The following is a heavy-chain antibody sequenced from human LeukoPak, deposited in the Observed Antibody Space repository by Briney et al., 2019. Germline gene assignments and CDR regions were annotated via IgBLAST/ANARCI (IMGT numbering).Heavy chain of an antibody. V-gene: IGHV4-34*01. CDR3: ARGPKDY. CDR2: INHSGST. Sequence: GSLRLSCAASGFAFTDYAISWIRQPPGKGLEWIGEINHSGSTNYNPSLKSRVTISVDTSKNQFSLKLSSVTAADTAVYYCARGPKDYWGQGTLVTVSS. CDR1: GFAFTDYA. J-gene: IGHJ4*02.